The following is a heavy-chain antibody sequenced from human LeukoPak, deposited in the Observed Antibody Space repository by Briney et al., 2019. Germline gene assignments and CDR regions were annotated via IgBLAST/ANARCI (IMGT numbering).Heavy chain of an antibody. CDR3: AREDSSSWPPGEYFQH. D-gene: IGHD6-13*01. CDR1: GGSFSGYY. V-gene: IGHV4-34*01. Sequence: SETLSLTCVVYGGSFSGYYWSWIRQPPGKGLEWIGEINHSGSTNYNPSPKSRVTISVDTSKNQFSLKLSSVTAADTAVYYCAREDSSSWPPGEYFQHWGQGTLVTVSS. J-gene: IGHJ1*01. CDR2: INHSGST.